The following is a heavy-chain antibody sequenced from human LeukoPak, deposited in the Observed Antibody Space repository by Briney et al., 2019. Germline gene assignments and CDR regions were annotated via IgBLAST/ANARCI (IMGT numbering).Heavy chain of an antibody. CDR1: GFIFDDFT. CDR3: AKGDVDSPMNFYH. V-gene: IGHV3-43*01. Sequence: PGGSLRLSCAASGFIFDDFTIHWVRQVPGKGREWVSLINWDGGSTYYADSVKGRFTISRDNSKNSLYLQMDSLTTEDTAFYYCAKGDVDSPMNFYHWGQGTLVTVSS. D-gene: IGHD5-12*01. J-gene: IGHJ4*02. CDR2: INWDGGST.